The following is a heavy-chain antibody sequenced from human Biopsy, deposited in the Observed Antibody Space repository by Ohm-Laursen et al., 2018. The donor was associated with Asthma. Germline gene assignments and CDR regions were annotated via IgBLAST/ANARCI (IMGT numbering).Heavy chain of an antibody. D-gene: IGHD4-17*01. V-gene: IGHV1-24*01. CDR2: HDHEEGGT. J-gene: IGHJ4*02. CDR1: GYSLTDLS. Sequence: VPCKISGYSLTDLSMHWVRQAPGQGLEWMGGHDHEEGGTVNARRFQGRVTMTEDTSTDTAYMELSSLSSDDTAVYYCASDFPKDYVRYNFQFWGQGTLVTVSS. CDR3: ASDFPKDYVRYNFQF.